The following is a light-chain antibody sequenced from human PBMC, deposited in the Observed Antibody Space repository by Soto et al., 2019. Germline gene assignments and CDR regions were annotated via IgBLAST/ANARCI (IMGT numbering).Light chain of an antibody. CDR1: QSVSSSY. CDR3: QPYGSSPYT. J-gene: IGKJ2*01. Sequence: EIVLTQSPGTLSLSPGERATLSCRASQSVSSSYLAWYQQKPGQAPRLLIYGASSRATGIPDRFSGSGSGTDFTLTISRLEPEDFAVYYCQPYGSSPYTFGHGTKREIK. CDR2: GAS. V-gene: IGKV3-20*01.